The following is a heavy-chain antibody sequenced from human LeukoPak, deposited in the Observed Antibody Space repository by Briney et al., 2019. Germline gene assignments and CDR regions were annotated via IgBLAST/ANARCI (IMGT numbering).Heavy chain of an antibody. V-gene: IGHV3-21*01. CDR2: ISTSSSYI. CDR1: GFTFSSYS. D-gene: IGHD3-22*01. Sequence: GGSLRLSCAASGFTFSSYSMNWVRQAPGKGLEWVSSISTSSSYIYYADSVKGRFTISRDNAKNSLYLQMNSLRAEDTAVYYCARVSGYSDSSGYSDYWGQGTPVTVSS. J-gene: IGHJ4*02. CDR3: ARVSGYSDSSGYSDY.